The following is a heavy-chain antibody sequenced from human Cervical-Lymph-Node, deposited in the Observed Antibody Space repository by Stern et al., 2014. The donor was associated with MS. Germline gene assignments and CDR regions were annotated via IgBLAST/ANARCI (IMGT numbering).Heavy chain of an antibody. Sequence: EVQLLESGGGVVRPGGSLRLSCAASGFIFDDYGMSWVPQVPGKGRGWASAIIYIGGSTDYAASVKGRFTISRDNAKKSLYLRMNSLRVEDTAVYHCARAFCTGGVCYSFPFYGMDVWGQGTTVTVSS. J-gene: IGHJ6*02. CDR3: ARAFCTGGVCYSFPFYGMDV. V-gene: IGHV3-20*01. D-gene: IGHD2-8*02. CDR1: GFIFDDYG. CDR2: IIYIGGST.